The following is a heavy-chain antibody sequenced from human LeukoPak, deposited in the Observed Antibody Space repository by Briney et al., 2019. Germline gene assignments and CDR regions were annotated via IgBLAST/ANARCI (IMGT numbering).Heavy chain of an antibody. D-gene: IGHD1-26*01. J-gene: IGHJ5*02. V-gene: IGHV4-59*08. CDR2: IYYSGST. CDR1: GGSISSYD. CDR3: ARHPDLVVGAHNWFDP. Sequence: SETLSLTCTVSGGSISSYDWSWIRQPPGKGLEWIGYIYYSGSTNYNPSLKSRVTISVDTSKNQFSLKLSSVTAADTAVYYCARHPDLVVGAHNWFDPWGQGTLVTVSS.